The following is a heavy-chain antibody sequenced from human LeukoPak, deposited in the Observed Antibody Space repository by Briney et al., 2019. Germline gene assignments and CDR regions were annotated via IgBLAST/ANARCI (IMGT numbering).Heavy chain of an antibody. CDR1: GFIFSSYW. Sequence: GGSLRLSCAASGFIFSSYWMHWVRHAPGKGLVWVSRINSDGSSTSYADSVKGRVTISRDNAKNTLYLQMNSLRAEDTAVYYCARRVVVPAAPYYFDYWGQGALVTVSS. V-gene: IGHV3-74*01. D-gene: IGHD2-2*01. CDR2: INSDGSST. CDR3: ARRVVVPAAPYYFDY. J-gene: IGHJ4*02.